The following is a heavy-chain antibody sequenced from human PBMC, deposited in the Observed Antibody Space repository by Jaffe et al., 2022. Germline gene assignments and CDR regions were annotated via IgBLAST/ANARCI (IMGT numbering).Heavy chain of an antibody. D-gene: IGHD5-18*01. CDR2: IYYSGST. V-gene: IGHV4-59*01. Sequence: QVQLQESGPGLVKPSETLSLTCTVSGGSISSYYWSWIRQPPGKGLEWIGYIYYSGSTNYNPSLKSRVTISVDTSKNQFSLKLSSVTAADTAVYYCASQTRSGYSYGLYFDYWGQGTLVTVSS. CDR3: ASQTRSGYSYGLYFDY. J-gene: IGHJ4*02. CDR1: GGSISSYY.